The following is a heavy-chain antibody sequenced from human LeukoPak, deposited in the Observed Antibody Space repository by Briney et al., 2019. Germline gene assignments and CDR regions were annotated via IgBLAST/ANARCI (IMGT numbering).Heavy chain of an antibody. CDR3: AKGPDCSSTSCYDY. J-gene: IGHJ4*02. Sequence: PGGSLRLSCAASGFSFSTYVMHWVRQAPGKGLEWVAVISSDGSNKYYADSVKGRFTISRDNSKNTLYLQMNSLRAEDTAVYYCAKGPDCSSTSCYDYWGQGTLVTVSS. D-gene: IGHD2-2*01. CDR2: ISSDGSNK. V-gene: IGHV3-30*18. CDR1: GFSFSTYV.